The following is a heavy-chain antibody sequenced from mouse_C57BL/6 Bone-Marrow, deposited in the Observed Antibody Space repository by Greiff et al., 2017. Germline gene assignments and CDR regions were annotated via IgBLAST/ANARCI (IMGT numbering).Heavy chain of an antibody. CDR2: SRHKANDYTT. D-gene: IGHD1-1*01. V-gene: IGHV7-1*01. J-gene: IGHJ2*01. CDR3: SRSTVVDYFDY. CDR1: GFTFSDFY. Sequence: EVKLVESGGGLVQSGRSLRLSCATSGFTFSDFYMEWVRQAPGKGLEWIAASRHKANDYTTEYRAPVKGRFIVSRDSSQIILYLQMNALRAEDTASDYCSRSTVVDYFDYWGQGTTLTVSS.